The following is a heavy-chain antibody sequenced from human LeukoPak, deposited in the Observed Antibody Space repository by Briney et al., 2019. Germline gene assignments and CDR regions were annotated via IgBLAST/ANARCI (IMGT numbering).Heavy chain of an antibody. D-gene: IGHD3-16*01. CDR2: IRYDGSNK. CDR1: GFTFSSYG. Sequence: PGGSLRLSCAASGFTFSSYGMHWVRQAPGKGLEWVAFIRYDGSNKYYADSVKGRFTISRDNSKNTLYLQMNSLRAEDTAIYYCAKDWGRETPLHYWGQGTLVTVSS. CDR3: AKDWGRETPLHY. J-gene: IGHJ4*02. V-gene: IGHV3-30*02.